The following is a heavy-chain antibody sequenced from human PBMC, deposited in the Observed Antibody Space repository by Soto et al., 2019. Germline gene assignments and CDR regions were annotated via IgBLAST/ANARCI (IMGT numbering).Heavy chain of an antibody. D-gene: IGHD3-10*01. CDR1: GFTFSNAW. J-gene: IGHJ5*02. CDR3: AGLPIREDRYNWFDP. CDR2: IKSKTDGGTT. Sequence: EGSLRLSCAASGFTFSNAWMNWVRQAPGKGLEWVGRIKSKTDGGTTDYAAPVKGRFTISRDDSKNTLYLQMNSLKTEDTAVYYCAGLPIREDRYNWFDPWGQGTLVTVSS. V-gene: IGHV3-15*07.